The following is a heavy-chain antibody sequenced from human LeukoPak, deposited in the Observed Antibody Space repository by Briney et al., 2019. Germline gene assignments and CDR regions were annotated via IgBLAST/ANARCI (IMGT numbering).Heavy chain of an antibody. CDR3: ARDAAPYGEGYFQH. Sequence: GCSVKGSCKASGYTFTSYGVSWGRQAPGQGLEWLVWISAYNGNTNHAQKLQGRVTMTTDTSTSTAYMEQRSLRSDDTAVYYCARDAAPYGEGYFQHWGHGTLVTVSS. J-gene: IGHJ1*01. D-gene: IGHD4-17*01. CDR1: GYTFTSYG. V-gene: IGHV1-18*04. CDR2: ISAYNGNT.